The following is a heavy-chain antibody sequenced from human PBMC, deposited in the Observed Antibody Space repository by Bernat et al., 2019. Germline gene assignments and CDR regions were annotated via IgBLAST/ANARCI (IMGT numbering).Heavy chain of an antibody. Sequence: EVQLVESGGGLVKPGGSLRLSCAASGFTFSSYSMNWVRQAPGKGLEWVSSISRSSSYIYYADSVKGRFTISRDNAKNSLYLQMNSLRAEDTAVYYCAREKVVGLFDYWGQGTLVTVSS. J-gene: IGHJ4*02. CDR3: AREKVVGLFDY. V-gene: IGHV3-21*01. CDR2: ISRSSSYI. D-gene: IGHD1-26*01. CDR1: GFTFSSYS.